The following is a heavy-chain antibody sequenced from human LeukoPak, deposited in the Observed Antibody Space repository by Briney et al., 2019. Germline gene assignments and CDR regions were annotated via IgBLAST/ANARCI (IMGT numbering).Heavy chain of an antibody. CDR2: ISTYTGNT. V-gene: IGHV1-18*01. D-gene: IGHD5-24*01. Sequence: ASVKVSCKASDYTFTSYGISWVRQAPGQGLEWMGWISTYTGNTKYTQKLQGRVTMTADTSTRTAYMELRSLTSDDTAVYYCARGWIEMPTIYFDYWGQGTLVSVSS. CDR1: DYTFTSYG. J-gene: IGHJ4*02. CDR3: ARGWIEMPTIYFDY.